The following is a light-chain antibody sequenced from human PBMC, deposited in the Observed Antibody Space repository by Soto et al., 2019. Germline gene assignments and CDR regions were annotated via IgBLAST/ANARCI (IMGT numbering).Light chain of an antibody. V-gene: IGKV3-20*01. CDR2: VIS. J-gene: IGKJ3*01. CDR1: QSINKNY. CDR3: QQYGSSPFT. Sequence: EIVLTQSPGTLSLSPGERATLSCRASQSINKNYFSWYQQKPGQGPRLLIYVISIRSAGIPDRFSGSGSGTDFTLTISRLEAEDFAVYYFQQYGSSPFTFGPGTKVDIK.